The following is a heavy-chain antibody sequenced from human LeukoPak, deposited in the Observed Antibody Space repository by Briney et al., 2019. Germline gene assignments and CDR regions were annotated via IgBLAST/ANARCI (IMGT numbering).Heavy chain of an antibody. CDR2: MSGSGGHT. Sequence: PGGSLRLSCAASGFSLSSYIMSWVRQAPGKGLEWVSGMSGSGGHTYYADSVKGRFTISRDNAKNTVYLQMNSLRVEDTAVYYCAKEKYNYGHYYFDYWGQGTLVTVSS. CDR1: GFSLSSYI. CDR3: AKEKYNYGHYYFDY. J-gene: IGHJ4*02. V-gene: IGHV3-23*01. D-gene: IGHD5-18*01.